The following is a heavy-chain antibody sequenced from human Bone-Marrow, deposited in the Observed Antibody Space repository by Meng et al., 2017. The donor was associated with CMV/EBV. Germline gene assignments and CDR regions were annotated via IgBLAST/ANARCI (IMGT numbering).Heavy chain of an antibody. D-gene: IGHD6-6*01. CDR3: ARYSSSCGEGYYDYGMDV. Sequence: GGSLRLSCTASGFTFSSYSMNWVRQAPGKGLEWVPSISSSSSNIYYADPVKGRFTISRDNTKNSLYLQMNSLRAEDTGVYYCARYSSSCGEGYYDYGMDVWGQGTTVTGSS. CDR1: GFTFSSYS. CDR2: ISSSSSNI. V-gene: IGHV3-21*01. J-gene: IGHJ6*02.